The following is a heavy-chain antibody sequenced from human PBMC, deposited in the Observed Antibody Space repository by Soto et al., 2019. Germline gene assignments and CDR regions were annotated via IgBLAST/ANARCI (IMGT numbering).Heavy chain of an antibody. D-gene: IGHD2-15*01. CDR3: ARGRNGLLQTFDY. CDR1: GGSFSGYY. Sequence: SETLSLTCAVYGGSFSGYYWSWIRQPPGKGLEWIGEINHSGSTNYNPSLKSRVTVSVDTSKNQFSLKLGSVTAADTAVYYCARGRNGLLQTFDYWGQGTLVTVSS. V-gene: IGHV4-34*01. J-gene: IGHJ4*02. CDR2: INHSGST.